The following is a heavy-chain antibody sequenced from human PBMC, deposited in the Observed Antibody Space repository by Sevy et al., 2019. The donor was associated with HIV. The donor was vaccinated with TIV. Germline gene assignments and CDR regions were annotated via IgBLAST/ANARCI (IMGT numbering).Heavy chain of an antibody. CDR2: ITYDGSNK. CDR1: VFTFSYYG. Sequence: GGSLRLSCAASVFTFSYYGIHWVRQAPGKGLEWVAFITYDGSNKHYADSVKGRFTISRDNSENTLYLQMNSLRAEDTAMYYCARDRKVVLVVYAIPFDAFDIWGQGTLVTVSS. V-gene: IGHV3-30*02. J-gene: IGHJ3*02. CDR3: ARDRKVVLVVYAIPFDAFDI. D-gene: IGHD2-8*02.